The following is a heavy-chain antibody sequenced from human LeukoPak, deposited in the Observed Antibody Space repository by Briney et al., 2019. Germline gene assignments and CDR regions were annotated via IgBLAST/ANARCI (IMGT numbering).Heavy chain of an antibody. J-gene: IGHJ4*02. CDR3: AKGYCSSPSCPGDY. D-gene: IGHD2-2*01. CDR2: ISNSGGST. CDR1: GFTFSSYP. Sequence: GSLRLSCAASGFTFSSYPMSWVRQAPGKGLEWVSVISNSGGSTYYADSVKGRFAISRDNSRNTLYLQMSSLRGEDTAVYYCAKGYCSSPSCPGDYWGQGTLVTVSS. V-gene: IGHV3-23*01.